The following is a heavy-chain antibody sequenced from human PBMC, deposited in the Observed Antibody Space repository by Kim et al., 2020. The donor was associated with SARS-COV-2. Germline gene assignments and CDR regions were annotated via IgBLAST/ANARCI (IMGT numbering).Heavy chain of an antibody. V-gene: IGHV3-30*18. J-gene: IGHJ4*02. CDR2: ISYDGSNK. CDR3: AKMMATYYFDY. Sequence: GGSLRLSCAASGFTFSSYGMHWVRQAPGKGLEWVAVISYDGSNKYYADSVKGRFTISRDNSKNTLYLQMNSLRAEDTAVYYCAKMMATYYFDYWGQGTLV. D-gene: IGHD5-12*01. CDR1: GFTFSSYG.